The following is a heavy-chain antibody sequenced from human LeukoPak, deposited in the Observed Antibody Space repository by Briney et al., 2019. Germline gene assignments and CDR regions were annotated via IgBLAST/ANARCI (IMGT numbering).Heavy chain of an antibody. D-gene: IGHD2-2*01. CDR3: TRLRGYCSSTSCHPLGY. J-gene: IGHJ4*02. V-gene: IGHV3-53*01. CDR2: IYSGGTT. CDR1: GFTVSSNY. Sequence: GGSLRLSCAASGFTVSSNYMSWVRQAPGKGLEWVSVIYSGGTTYYADSVTGRFTISRDNSKNTLYLQMNSLRAEDTAVYYCTRLRGYCSSTSCHPLGYWGQGTLVTVSS.